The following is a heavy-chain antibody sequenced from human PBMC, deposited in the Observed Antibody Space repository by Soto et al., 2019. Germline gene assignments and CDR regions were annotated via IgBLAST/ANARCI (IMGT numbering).Heavy chain of an antibody. CDR3: ARVPFDL. CDR2: INASNGDT. CDR1: GYTFTGYT. Sequence: ASVKVSCKASGYTFTGYTMHWVRQAPGQRLEWMGWINASNGDTKYSQKFQGRVTITRDTSASTAYMELSSLRSEDTAVYYCARVPFDLWGRGTLVTVSS. V-gene: IGHV1-3*01. J-gene: IGHJ2*01.